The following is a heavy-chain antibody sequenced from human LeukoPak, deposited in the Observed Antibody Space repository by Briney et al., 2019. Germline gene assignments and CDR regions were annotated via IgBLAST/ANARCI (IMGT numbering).Heavy chain of an antibody. J-gene: IGHJ4*02. CDR3: ARELEGYCDY. V-gene: IGHV3-66*01. D-gene: IGHD5-24*01. CDR2: IYSGGST. Sequence: QAGGSLRLSCAATGFTVSSNYMSWVRQAPGKGLEWVSVIYSGGSTYYADSVKGRFTISRDNSMNTLYLQMNSLRAEDTAVYYCARELEGYCDYWGQGTLVTVSS. CDR1: GFTVSSNY.